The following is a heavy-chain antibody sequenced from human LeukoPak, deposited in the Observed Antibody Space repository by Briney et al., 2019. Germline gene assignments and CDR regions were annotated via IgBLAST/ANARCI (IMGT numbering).Heavy chain of an antibody. J-gene: IGHJ3*02. D-gene: IGHD2-2*01. CDR2: ISSSSSYV. CDR1: GFTFSSYA. CDR3: ARTGGYCSSISCYGAFDI. Sequence: GGSLRLSCAASGFTFSSYAVSWVRQASGKGLEWVSSISSSSSYVYYADSVKGRFTISRDNAKNSLYLQMNSLRAEDTAVYYCARTGGYCSSISCYGAFDIWGQGTMVTVSS. V-gene: IGHV3-21*01.